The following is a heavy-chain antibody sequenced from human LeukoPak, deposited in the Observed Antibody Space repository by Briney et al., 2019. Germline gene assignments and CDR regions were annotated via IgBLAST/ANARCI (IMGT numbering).Heavy chain of an antibody. CDR3: ATVSGGEYYYYGMDV. J-gene: IGHJ6*02. V-gene: IGHV4-34*01. CDR1: GGSFSGYY. CDR2: INHSGST. Sequence: SETLPLTCAVYGGSFSGYYWSWIRQPPGKGLEWIGEINHSGSTNYNPSLKSRVTISVDTSKNQFSLKLSSVTAADTAVYYCATVSGGEYYYYGMDVWGQGTTVTVSS. D-gene: IGHD2-15*01.